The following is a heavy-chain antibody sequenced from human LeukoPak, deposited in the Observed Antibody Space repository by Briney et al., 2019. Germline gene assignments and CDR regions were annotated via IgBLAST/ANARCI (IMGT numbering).Heavy chain of an antibody. V-gene: IGHV3-21*04. CDR2: ISSSSSYI. D-gene: IGHD1-26*01. CDR1: GFTFSSYS. J-gene: IGHJ6*03. Sequence: SGGSLRLSCAASGFTFSSYSMNWVRQAPGKGLEWVSSISSSSSYIYYADSVKGRFTISRDNSKNTLYLQMNSLRAEDTAVYYCASGVGATNYYYYMDVWGKGTTVTISS. CDR3: ASGVGATNYYYYMDV.